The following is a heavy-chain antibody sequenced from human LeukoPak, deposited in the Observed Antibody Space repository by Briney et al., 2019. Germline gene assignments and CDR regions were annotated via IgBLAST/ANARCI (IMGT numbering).Heavy chain of an antibody. V-gene: IGHV3-33*01. J-gene: IGHJ5*02. Sequence: GGSLRLSCAASGFTFSSYGMHWVRQAPGKGLEWVAVIWYDGSNKYYADSVKGRFTISRDNSKNTLYLQMNSLRAEDTAVYYCARDPGLAVAGTSRGWFDPWGQGTLVTVSS. CDR2: IWYDGSNK. D-gene: IGHD6-19*01. CDR3: ARDPGLAVAGTSRGWFDP. CDR1: GFTFSSYG.